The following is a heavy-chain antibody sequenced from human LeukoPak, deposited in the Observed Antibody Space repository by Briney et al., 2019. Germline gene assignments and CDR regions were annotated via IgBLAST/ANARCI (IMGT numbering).Heavy chain of an antibody. CDR3: ARGDFWSGHYTGLY. Sequence: PGGSLRLSCAASGFTFSSYWMSWVRQAPGKGLEWVSVIYSGGSTYYADSVKGRSTISRHNSKNTLYLQMDSLRDEDTAVYYCARGDFWSGHYTGLYWGQGTLVTVSS. CDR2: IYSGGST. CDR1: GFTFSSYW. J-gene: IGHJ4*02. D-gene: IGHD3-3*01. V-gene: IGHV3-53*04.